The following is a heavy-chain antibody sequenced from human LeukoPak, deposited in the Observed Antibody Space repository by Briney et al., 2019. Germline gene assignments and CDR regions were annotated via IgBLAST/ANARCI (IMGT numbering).Heavy chain of an antibody. J-gene: IGHJ4*02. CDR3: AKECALIPGHKFDS. CDR2: ISGTDGTT. D-gene: IGHD2-21*01. Sequence: GGSLRLSCAAAGFTFSNYPMSWVRQAPGKGLEWVSVISGTDGTTFYADSVKGRFTISRDNSKNTLSLQMNSLRVDDTAVYYCAKECALIPGHKFDSWGQGTLVTVSS. V-gene: IGHV3-23*01. CDR1: GFTFSNYP.